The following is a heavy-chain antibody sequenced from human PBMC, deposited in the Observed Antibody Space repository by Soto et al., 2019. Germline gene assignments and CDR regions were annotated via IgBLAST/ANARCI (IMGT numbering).Heavy chain of an antibody. CDR3: AREMLRYYGQIDY. V-gene: IGHV3-11*01. CDR1: GFRFSDYY. CDR2: ISSGVGDSE. D-gene: IGHD3-3*01. J-gene: IGHJ4*02. Sequence: QVQLVESGGGLVKPGGSLRLSCAASGFRFSDYYMGWIRQAPGKGLEWVSCISSGVGDSEHYADSVKGRFTISRDXLQNSMYLQMNSLRAEDTAVYYCAREMLRYYGQIDYWGQGTLVTVSS.